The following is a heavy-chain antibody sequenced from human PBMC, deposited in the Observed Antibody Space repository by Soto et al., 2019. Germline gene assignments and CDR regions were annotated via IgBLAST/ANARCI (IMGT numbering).Heavy chain of an antibody. J-gene: IGHJ4*02. V-gene: IGHV3-33*06. D-gene: IGHD1-1*01. CDR3: AKGAPKTGTDYYFDY. CDR2: IRYDGSNI. Sequence: GGSLRLSCAASGSIFRGYGMHWVRQAPGKGLEWVAVIRYDGSNINYADSVMGRFTISRDNSKNTLYLEMNSLRAEDTAVYYCAKGAPKTGTDYYFDYWGQGTLVTGSS. CDR1: GSIFRGYG.